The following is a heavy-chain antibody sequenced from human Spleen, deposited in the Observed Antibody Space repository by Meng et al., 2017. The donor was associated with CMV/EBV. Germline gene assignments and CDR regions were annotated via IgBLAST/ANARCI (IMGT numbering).Heavy chain of an antibody. D-gene: IGHD4-23*01. Sequence: SGFTFSSYGMHWVRQAPGKGLEWVAFIRYDGSNKYYADSVKGRFTISRDNSKNTLYLQMNSLRAEDTAVYYCAKDRRRMTTVVPLDYWGQGTLVTVSS. J-gene: IGHJ4*02. V-gene: IGHV3-30*02. CDR1: GFTFSSYG. CDR2: IRYDGSNK. CDR3: AKDRRRMTTVVPLDY.